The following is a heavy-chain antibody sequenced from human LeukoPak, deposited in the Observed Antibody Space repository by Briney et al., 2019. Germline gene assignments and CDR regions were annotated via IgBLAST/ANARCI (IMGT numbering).Heavy chain of an antibody. CDR1: GYSFTSYW. V-gene: IGHV5-51*01. CDR3: ARGSGSYHTAYMN. CDR2: IYPGDSDT. J-gene: IGHJ4*02. Sequence: GESLKISCKGPGYSFTSYWIGWVRQMPGKGLEWMGIIYPGDSDTRYSPSFQGQVTISADKSISTAYLQWSSLEASDTAMYYCARGSGSYHTAYMNWGQGTLVTVSS. D-gene: IGHD1-26*01.